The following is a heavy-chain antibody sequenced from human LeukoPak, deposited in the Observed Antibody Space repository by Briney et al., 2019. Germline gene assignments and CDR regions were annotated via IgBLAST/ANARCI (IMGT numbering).Heavy chain of an antibody. J-gene: IGHJ3*02. CDR3: ARTTYYEFWSGSPGAFDI. Sequence: SETLSLTCGVYGGSFSGYYWTWIRQPPGKGLEWMGEINHRGSTNYNPSLKSRVTISVDTSKNEFSLHLDSVTAADTAVYYCARTTYYEFWSGSPGAFDIWGQGSRVTVSS. CDR2: INHRGST. V-gene: IGHV4-34*01. D-gene: IGHD3-3*01. CDR1: GGSFSGYY.